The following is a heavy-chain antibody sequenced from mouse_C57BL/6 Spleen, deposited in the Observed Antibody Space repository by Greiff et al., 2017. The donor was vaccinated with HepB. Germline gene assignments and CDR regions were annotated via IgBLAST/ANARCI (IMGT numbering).Heavy chain of an antibody. CDR3: ARRDLTAYFDY. Sequence: VQLQQPGAELVKPGASVKLSCKASGYTFTSYWMQWVKQRPGQGLEWIGEIDPSDSYTNYNQKFKGKATLTVDTSSSTAYMQLSSLTSEDSAVYYCARRDLTAYFDYWGQGTTLTVSS. CDR2: IDPSDSYT. V-gene: IGHV1-50*01. CDR1: GYTFTSYW. J-gene: IGHJ2*01. D-gene: IGHD4-1*01.